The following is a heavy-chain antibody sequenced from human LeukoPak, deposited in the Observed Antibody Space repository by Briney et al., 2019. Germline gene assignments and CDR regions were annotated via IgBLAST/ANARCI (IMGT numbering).Heavy chain of an antibody. CDR2: INHSGST. J-gene: IGHJ3*02. Sequence: SETLSLTCAVYGGSFSGYYWSWIRQPPGKGLEWIGEINHSGSTNYNPSLKSRVTISVDTSKNQFSLKLSPVTAADTAVYYCARSPKGAFDIWGQGTMVTVSS. CDR1: GGSFSGYY. CDR3: ARSPKGAFDI. V-gene: IGHV4-34*01.